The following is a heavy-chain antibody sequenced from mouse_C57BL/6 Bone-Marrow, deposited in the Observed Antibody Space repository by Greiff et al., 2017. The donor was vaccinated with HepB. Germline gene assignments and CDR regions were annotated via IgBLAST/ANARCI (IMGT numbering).Heavy chain of an antibody. Sequence: QVQLQQSGAELVRPGASVKLSCKASGYTFTDYYINWVKQRPGQGLEWIARIYPGSGNTYYNEKFKGKATLTAEKSSSTAYMQLSSLTPEDSAVYFCAILYYGSSYDYFDYWGQGTTLTVSS. V-gene: IGHV1-76*01. CDR1: GYTFTDYY. D-gene: IGHD1-1*01. J-gene: IGHJ2*01. CDR3: AILYYGSSYDYFDY. CDR2: IYPGSGNT.